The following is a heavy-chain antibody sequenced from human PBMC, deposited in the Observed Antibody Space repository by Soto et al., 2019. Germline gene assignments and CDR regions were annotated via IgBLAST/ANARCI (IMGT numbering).Heavy chain of an antibody. Sequence: NLSETLSLTCTVSGGSISSYYWSWIRQPPGKGLEWIGYIYYSGSTNYNPSLKSRVTISVDTSKNQFSLKLSSVTAADTAVYYCASLKTYYYDSSGSRPGYGMDVWGQGTTVTVSS. J-gene: IGHJ6*02. CDR3: ASLKTYYYDSSGSRPGYGMDV. CDR1: GGSISSYY. D-gene: IGHD3-22*01. V-gene: IGHV4-59*01. CDR2: IYYSGST.